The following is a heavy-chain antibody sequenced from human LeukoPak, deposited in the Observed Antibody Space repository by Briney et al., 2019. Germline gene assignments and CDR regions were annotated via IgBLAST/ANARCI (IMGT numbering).Heavy chain of an antibody. J-gene: IGHJ4*02. CDR2: IIPIFGSA. CDR3: ARDQSGEKYQLLLPYYFDY. V-gene: IGHV1-69*13. Sequence: GASVKVSCKASGGTFSSYAISWVRQAPGQGLEWMGGIIPIFGSANYAQKFQGRVTITADESTSTAYMELSRLRSEDTAVYYCARDQSGEKYQLLLPYYFDYWGQGTLVTVSS. D-gene: IGHD2-2*01. CDR1: GGTFSSYA.